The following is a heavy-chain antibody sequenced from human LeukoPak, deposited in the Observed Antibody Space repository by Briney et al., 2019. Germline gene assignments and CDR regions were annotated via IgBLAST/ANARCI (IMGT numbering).Heavy chain of an antibody. CDR1: GFTLSSYS. CDR2: ISSSSSYI. J-gene: IGHJ4*02. Sequence: GGSLRLSCAASGFTLSSYSMNWVRQAPGKGLEWVSSISSSSSYIYYADSVKGRFTISRDNSKNTLYLQMNSLRAEDTAVYYCAKEMEMATIPGYWGQGTLVTVSS. D-gene: IGHD5-24*01. V-gene: IGHV3-21*01. CDR3: AKEMEMATIPGY.